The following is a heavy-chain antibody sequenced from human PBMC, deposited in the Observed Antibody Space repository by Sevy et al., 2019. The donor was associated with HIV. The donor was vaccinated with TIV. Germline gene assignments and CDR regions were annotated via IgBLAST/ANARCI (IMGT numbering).Heavy chain of an antibody. Sequence: GSLRLSCAGSGFTFSNYWMSWVRQAPGKGLEWVAKKKRDGSEKFYVASVKGRFTISRDNAKTSLYLQMNSLRVEDTAVYYCARDCSSASCLWGMDVWGQGTMVTVSS. V-gene: IGHV3-7*03. D-gene: IGHD2-2*01. J-gene: IGHJ6*02. CDR3: ARDCSSASCLWGMDV. CDR2: KKRDGSEK. CDR1: GFTFSNYW.